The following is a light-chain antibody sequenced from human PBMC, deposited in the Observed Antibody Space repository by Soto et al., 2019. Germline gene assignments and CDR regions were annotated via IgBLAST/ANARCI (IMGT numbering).Light chain of an antibody. J-gene: IGLJ3*02. Sequence: QSALTQPASVSGSPGQSITISCTGTSSDVGGYNSVSWYQQHPGKAPKLMIYEVSYRPSGVSNRFSGSKSGNTASLTISGLQAEDEADYFCSSQTSSSMVFGGGTKVTVL. CDR3: SSQTSSSMV. CDR2: EVS. CDR1: SSDVGGYNS. V-gene: IGLV2-14*01.